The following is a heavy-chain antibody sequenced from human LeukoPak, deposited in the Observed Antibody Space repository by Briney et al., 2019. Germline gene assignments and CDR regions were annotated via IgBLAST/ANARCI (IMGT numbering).Heavy chain of an antibody. D-gene: IGHD4-23*01. CDR2: IKQDGSDK. CDR3: AKSSGYGGIDFD. CDR1: GFSFSEFR. Sequence: GGSLRLSCAASGFSFSEFRMNWVRQAPGKGLEWVANIKQDGSDKYYVDSVRGRFAISKDIAKNSLYLQMNSLRAKDTAVYFCAKSSGYGGIDFDWGPGTLVTVSS. J-gene: IGHJ4*02. V-gene: IGHV3-7*02.